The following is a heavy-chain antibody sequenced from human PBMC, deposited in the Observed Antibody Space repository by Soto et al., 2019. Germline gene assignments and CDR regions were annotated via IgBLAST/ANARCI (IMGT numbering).Heavy chain of an antibody. CDR2: IWNDGNGY. J-gene: IGHJ6*02. Sequence: GGSLRLSCAASGFTFNNYGTHWVRQAPGKGLEWVAVIWNDGNGYYYANSVKGRFTISRDNSKNTLYLQMSSLRVEDTAVYYCARRQISPPTRGAASARGGMDVWGQGTTVTVSS. V-gene: IGHV3-33*01. CDR1: GFTFNNYG. D-gene: IGHD6-13*01. CDR3: ARRQISPPTRGAASARGGMDV.